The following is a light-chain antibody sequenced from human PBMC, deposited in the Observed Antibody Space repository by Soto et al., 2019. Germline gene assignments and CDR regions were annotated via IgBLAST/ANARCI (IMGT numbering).Light chain of an antibody. CDR1: PDISNY. J-gene: IGKJ3*01. CDR3: QQYDHLPFT. Sequence: DIPMTQSPSSLSASVGDRVTITCQASPDISNYLNWYQQKPGKAPRLLIYDASNLQTGVPSRFSGDGSGTYFTFTISSLQTEDIATYYCQQYDHLPFTFGPGTKVHIK. V-gene: IGKV1-33*01. CDR2: DAS.